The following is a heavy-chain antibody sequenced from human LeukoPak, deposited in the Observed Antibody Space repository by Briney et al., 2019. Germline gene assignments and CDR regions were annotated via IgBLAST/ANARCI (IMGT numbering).Heavy chain of an antibody. CDR2: ISSSGSTI. Sequence: GGSLRLSCAASGFTFSDYYMSWIRQAPGKGLEWVSYISSSGSTIYYADSVKGRFTISRDNSKNTLYLQMNSLRAEDTAVYYCYLYYYYGMDVWGQGTTVTVSS. CDR1: GFTFSDYY. V-gene: IGHV3-11*01. CDR3: YLYYYYGMDV. J-gene: IGHJ6*02.